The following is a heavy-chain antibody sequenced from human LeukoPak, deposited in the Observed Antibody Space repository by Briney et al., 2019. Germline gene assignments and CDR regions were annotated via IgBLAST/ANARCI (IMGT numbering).Heavy chain of an antibody. CDR1: GFTFSNHG. CDR3: AKADAWLRFGE. J-gene: IGHJ4*02. D-gene: IGHD3-10*01. CDR2: ISPSGDIT. V-gene: IGHV3-23*01. Sequence: GGSLRLSCAASGFTFSNHGMNWVRQAPGKGREWVSCISPSGDITYYADSVKGWFTISRDNSKNTLYLEVISLTAEDTAVYYCAKADAWLRFGEWSEGTLVTVSS.